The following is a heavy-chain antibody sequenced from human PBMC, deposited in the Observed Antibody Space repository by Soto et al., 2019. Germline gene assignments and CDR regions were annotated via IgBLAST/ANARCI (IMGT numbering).Heavy chain of an antibody. V-gene: IGHV3-23*01. CDR2: ITGSGTGT. D-gene: IGHD6-13*01. CDR3: AKGLINGRWYAED. J-gene: IGHJ4*02. CDR1: GFTFSTCV. Sequence: EVHLLESGGGLVHPGESLRLSCGASGFTFSTCVMTWVRQAPGKGLEWVSCITGSGTGTHYADSVKGRFTISRDHSQNTMYLQMNNLRVEDTGVYYCAKGLINGRWYAEDWGQGTLVTVSS.